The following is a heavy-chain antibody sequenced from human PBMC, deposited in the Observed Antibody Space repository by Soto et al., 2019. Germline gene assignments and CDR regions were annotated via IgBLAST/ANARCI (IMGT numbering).Heavy chain of an antibody. D-gene: IGHD1-7*01. CDR2: IYYSGST. V-gene: IGHV4-61*01. Sequence: PSETLSLTCTVSGGSVSSGSYYWSWIRQPPGKGLEWIGYIYYSGSTNYNPSLKSRVTISVDTSKNQFSLKLSSVTAADTAVYYCARDHRIIGTTRGWGMDVWGQGTTVTVS. CDR1: GGSVSSGSYY. CDR3: ARDHRIIGTTRGWGMDV. J-gene: IGHJ6*02.